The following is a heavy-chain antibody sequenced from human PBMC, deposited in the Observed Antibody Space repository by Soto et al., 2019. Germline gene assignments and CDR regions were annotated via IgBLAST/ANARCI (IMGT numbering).Heavy chain of an antibody. CDR1: GGSFSGYY. CDR3: ARIRVSSGYRSGYYGMDV. Sequence: PSETLSLTCAVYGGSFSGYYWSWIRQPPGKGLEWIGEINHSGSTNYNPSLKSRVTISVDTSKNQFSLKLSSVTAADTAVYYCARIRVSSGYRSGYYGMDVWGQGTTVTVSS. D-gene: IGHD3-22*01. V-gene: IGHV4-34*01. J-gene: IGHJ6*02. CDR2: INHSGST.